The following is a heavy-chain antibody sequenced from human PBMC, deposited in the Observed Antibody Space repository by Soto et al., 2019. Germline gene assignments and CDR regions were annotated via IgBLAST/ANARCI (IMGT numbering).Heavy chain of an antibody. D-gene: IGHD3-10*01. CDR1: GGSISSYY. CDR2: ISYSGST. J-gene: IGHJ4*02. Sequence: QVQLQESGPGLVKPSETLSLTCIVSGGSISSYYWSWIRQPPGKGLEWIGYISYSGSTNYNPSLRSRVTMSLDTSVNQFSLKLSSVTAADTAVYYCARDQATMVRGVGNFDCWGQGTLVTVSS. V-gene: IGHV4-59*01. CDR3: ARDQATMVRGVGNFDC.